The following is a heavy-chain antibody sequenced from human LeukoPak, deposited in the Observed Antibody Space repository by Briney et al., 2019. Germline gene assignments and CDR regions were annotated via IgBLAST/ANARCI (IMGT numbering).Heavy chain of an antibody. D-gene: IGHD6-6*01. V-gene: IGHV4-59*01. CDR1: GGSISSYY. CDR2: IYYSGNT. Sequence: SETLSLTCTVSGGSISSYYWSWIRQPPGKGLEWIGYIYYSGNTNYNPSLKSRVTISVDTSKNQFSLKLSSVTAADTAVYYCARAGSQLGNWFDPWGQGTLVTVSS. CDR3: ARAGSQLGNWFDP. J-gene: IGHJ5*02.